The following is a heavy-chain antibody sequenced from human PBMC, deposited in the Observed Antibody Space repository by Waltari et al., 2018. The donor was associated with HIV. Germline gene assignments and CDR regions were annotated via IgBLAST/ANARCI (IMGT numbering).Heavy chain of an antibody. V-gene: IGHV4-59*01. Sequence: QVQLQESGPGLVKPSETLSLTCTVSGGSISSYYWRWIRQPPGKGLEWIGYIYYSGSTNYNPSLKSRVTISVDTSKNQFSLKLSSVTAADTAVYYCARATKIGYCSGGSCYSGWFDPWGQGTLVTVSS. CDR1: GGSISSYY. CDR3: ARATKIGYCSGGSCYSGWFDP. J-gene: IGHJ5*02. D-gene: IGHD2-15*01. CDR2: IYYSGST.